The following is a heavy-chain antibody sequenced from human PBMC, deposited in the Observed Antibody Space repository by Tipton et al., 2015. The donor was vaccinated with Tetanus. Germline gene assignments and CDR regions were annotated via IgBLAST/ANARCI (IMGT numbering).Heavy chain of an antibody. J-gene: IGHJ3*02. CDR3: AKDQYYYDSSGYGRPRPSVGAFDI. D-gene: IGHD3-22*01. Sequence: SLRLSCAASGFTFSSYAMSWVRQAPGNGLQWVSAISGSGGSTYYADSVKGRFTISRDNSKNTLYLQMNSLRAEDTAVYYCAKDQYYYDSSGYGRPRPSVGAFDIWGQGTMVTVSS. V-gene: IGHV3-23*01. CDR2: ISGSGGST. CDR1: GFTFSSYA.